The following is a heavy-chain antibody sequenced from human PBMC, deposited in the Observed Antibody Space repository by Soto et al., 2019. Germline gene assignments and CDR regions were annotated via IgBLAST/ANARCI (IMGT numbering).Heavy chain of an antibody. CDR3: AGGGDGYNYQWRAFDI. V-gene: IGHV4-59*01. CDR2: IYYSGST. J-gene: IGHJ3*02. D-gene: IGHD5-12*01. Sequence: PSETLSLTCTVSGGSISSYYWGWIRQPPGKGLEWIGYIYYSGSTNYNPSLKSRVTISVDTSKNQFSLKLSSVTAADTAVYYCAGGGDGYNYQWRAFDIWGQGTMVTVSS. CDR1: GGSISSYY.